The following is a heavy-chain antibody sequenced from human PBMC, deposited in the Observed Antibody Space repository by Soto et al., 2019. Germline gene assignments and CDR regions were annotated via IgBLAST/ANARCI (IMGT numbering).Heavy chain of an antibody. J-gene: IGHJ5*02. CDR2: IIPIFGTA. V-gene: IGHV1-69*01. CDR3: ATWSQVLTGYNWFDP. D-gene: IGHD3-9*01. Sequence: QVQLVQSGAEVKKPGYSVKVSCKASGGTFSSYAISWVRQAPGQGLEWMGGIIPIFGTANYAQKFQGRVTITAHDSTSKAYMELSSLRPEDTAVCYCATWSQVLTGYNWFDPWGQGTLVTVSS. CDR1: GGTFSSYA.